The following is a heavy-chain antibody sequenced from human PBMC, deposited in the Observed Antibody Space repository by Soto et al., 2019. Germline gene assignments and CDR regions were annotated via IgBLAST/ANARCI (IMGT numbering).Heavy chain of an antibody. Sequence: QITLKESGPTLVKPTQTLTLTCTFSGFSLSTSGVGVGWIRQPPGKALEWLALIYWDDDTRYSPSLKSRITITKDTYRNQVVLTMTNMDPVDTATYYCAHRKGPMTTVTTGYFDYWGEETLVTVSS. J-gene: IGHJ4*02. CDR2: IYWDDDT. CDR1: GFSLSTSGVG. D-gene: IGHD4-17*01. CDR3: AHRKGPMTTVTTGYFDY. V-gene: IGHV2-5*02.